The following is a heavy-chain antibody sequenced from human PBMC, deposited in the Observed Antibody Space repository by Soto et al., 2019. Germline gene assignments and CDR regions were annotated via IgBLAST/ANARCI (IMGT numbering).Heavy chain of an antibody. Sequence: PSETLSLTCTVSGGSISSSSYYWGWIRQPPGKGLEWIGSIYYSGSTYYNPSLKSRVTISVDTSKNQFSLKLSSVTAADTAVYYCARQVGYYGSGSYTPHEYYYYYYGMDVWGQGTTVTVS. D-gene: IGHD3-10*01. V-gene: IGHV4-39*01. J-gene: IGHJ6*02. CDR3: ARQVGYYGSGSYTPHEYYYYYYGMDV. CDR2: IYYSGST. CDR1: GGSISSSSYY.